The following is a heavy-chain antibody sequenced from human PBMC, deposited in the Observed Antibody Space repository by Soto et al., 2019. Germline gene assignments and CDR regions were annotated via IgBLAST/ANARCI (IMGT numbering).Heavy chain of an antibody. D-gene: IGHD6-13*01. Sequence: QVQLVQSGAEVKKPGSSVKVSCKASGGTFSSYAISWVRQAPGQGLEWMGGIIPIFGTANYAQKFQGRVTITADESTSTAYMELSSLRSEDTAVYYCARAPIAAAGTTPYYYYYGMDVWGQGTTVTVSS. J-gene: IGHJ6*02. CDR2: IIPIFGTA. V-gene: IGHV1-69*01. CDR3: ARAPIAAAGTTPYYYYYGMDV. CDR1: GGTFSSYA.